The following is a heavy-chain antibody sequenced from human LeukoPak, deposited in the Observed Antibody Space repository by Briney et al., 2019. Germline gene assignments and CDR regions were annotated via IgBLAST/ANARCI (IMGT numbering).Heavy chain of an antibody. CDR1: GFTFSNYA. J-gene: IGHJ4*02. CDR2: IYSGGST. D-gene: IGHD3-22*01. Sequence: PGGSLRLSCAAAGFTFSNYAMHWVRQAPGKGLEWVSVIYSGGSTYYADAVKGRFTISRDNSKNTLYLQMNSLRAEDTAVYYCTRDFYDSNAYYFHGYWGQGTLVTVSS. V-gene: IGHV3-66*01. CDR3: TRDFYDSNAYYFHGY.